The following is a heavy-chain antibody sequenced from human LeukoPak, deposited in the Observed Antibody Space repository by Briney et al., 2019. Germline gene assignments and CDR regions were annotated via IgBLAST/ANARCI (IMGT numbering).Heavy chain of an antibody. CDR2: IYTSGST. CDR1: GGSISSGSYY. D-gene: IGHD3-16*01. CDR3: ARGVMITFGGVIDYFDY. Sequence: SETLSLTCTVSGGSISSGSYYWSWIRQPAGKGLEWIGRIYTSGSTNYNPSLKSRVTISVDRSKNQFSLKLSSVTAADTAVYYCARGVMITFGGVIDYFDYWGQGTLVTVSS. V-gene: IGHV4-61*02. J-gene: IGHJ4*02.